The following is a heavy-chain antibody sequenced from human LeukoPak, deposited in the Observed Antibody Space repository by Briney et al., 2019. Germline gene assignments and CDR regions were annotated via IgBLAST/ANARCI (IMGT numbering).Heavy chain of an antibody. CDR2: ISRGDDT. J-gene: IGHJ4*02. V-gene: IGHV3-23*01. CDR1: GFTFSSYA. Sequence: GGSLRLSCAASGFTFSSYAMSWVRQAPGKGLEWVSGISRGDDTYYADSVRGRFTISRDNSKNTVYLQMNSLRAEDMAVYYCARDAGCGRFNYFDYWGQGTLVTVSS. D-gene: IGHD3-16*01. CDR3: ARDAGCGRFNYFDY.